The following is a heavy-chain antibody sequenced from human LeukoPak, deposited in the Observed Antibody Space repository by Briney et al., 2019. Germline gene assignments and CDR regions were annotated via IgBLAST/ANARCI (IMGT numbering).Heavy chain of an antibody. Sequence: SETLSLTCTVSGGSVRGYYWTWIRQALGKGLEFVAYIYYSGSTNYNPSLKSRVSTSLDTSTNQFSLSLTSVTATDTATYYCARLVQKASGLYDYYYFMDVWGSGTPVTVSS. CDR3: ARLVQKASGLYDYYYFMDV. D-gene: IGHD5/OR15-5a*01. V-gene: IGHV4-59*08. CDR2: IYYSGST. CDR1: GGSVRGYY. J-gene: IGHJ6*04.